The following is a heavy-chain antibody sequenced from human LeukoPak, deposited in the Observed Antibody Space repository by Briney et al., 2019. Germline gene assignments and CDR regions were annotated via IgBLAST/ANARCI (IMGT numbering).Heavy chain of an antibody. Sequence: SETLSLTCTVSGGSVRRGNYYWTWIRQPAGSGLEWIGRIYTSGTTDYNPSLRTRVTTSVDASRNQFSLNLSSVTAADTAVYYCARDLRGWFDYWGQGTLVTVSS. J-gene: IGHJ4*02. CDR2: IYTSGTT. D-gene: IGHD6-19*01. CDR1: GGSVRRGNYY. CDR3: ARDLRGWFDY. V-gene: IGHV4-61*02.